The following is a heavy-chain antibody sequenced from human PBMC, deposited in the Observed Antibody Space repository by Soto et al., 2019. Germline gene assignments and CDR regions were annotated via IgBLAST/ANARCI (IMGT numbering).Heavy chain of an antibody. V-gene: IGHV3-66*01. CDR2: ISLAGDT. CDR3: ARDPPGSGSYTYDY. J-gene: IGHJ4*02. CDR1: GITVSNNY. Sequence: SLRLSCAASGITVSNNYMSWFRQAPGKGLEWVSAISLAGDTYYADSVKGRFTISRDNSKNTLYFQMNSLRAEDTAVYYCARDPPGSGSYTYDYWGQGTLVTVS. D-gene: IGHD3-10*01.